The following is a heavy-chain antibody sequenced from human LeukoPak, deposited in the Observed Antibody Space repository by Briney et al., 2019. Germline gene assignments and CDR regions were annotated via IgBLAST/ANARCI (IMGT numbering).Heavy chain of an antibody. D-gene: IGHD3-16*02. Sequence: GGSLRLSCAASGFTFDDYGMSWVRQAPGKGLEWVSGINWNGGSTGYADSVKGRFTISRDNAKNTLYLQMNSLRAEDTAVYYCARGDYVWGSYHTGDFDYWGQGTLVTVSS. V-gene: IGHV3-20*04. CDR1: GFTFDDYG. CDR2: INWNGGST. CDR3: ARGDYVWGSYHTGDFDY. J-gene: IGHJ4*02.